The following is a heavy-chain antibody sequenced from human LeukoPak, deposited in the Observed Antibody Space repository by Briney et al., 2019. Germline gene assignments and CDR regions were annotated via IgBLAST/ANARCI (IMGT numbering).Heavy chain of an antibody. CDR1: GGSISSGGYS. V-gene: IGHV4-30-2*01. Sequence: SETLSLTCAVPGGSISSGGYSWSWIRQPPGKCLEWIGYIYHSGSTYYNPSLKSRVTISVDRSKNQFSLKLSSVTAADTAVYYCARAADGKYFDYWGQGTLVTVSS. CDR3: ARAADGKYFDY. D-gene: IGHD6-13*01. CDR2: IYHSGST. J-gene: IGHJ4*02.